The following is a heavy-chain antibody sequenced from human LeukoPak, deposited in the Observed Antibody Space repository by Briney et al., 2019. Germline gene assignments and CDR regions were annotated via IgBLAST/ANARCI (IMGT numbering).Heavy chain of an antibody. CDR2: IYYSGST. CDR3: ARHIDDYVWGSSTP. J-gene: IGHJ5*02. CDR1: GGSISSSSYY. V-gene: IGHV4-39*01. Sequence: ASETLSLTCTVSGGSISSSSYYWGWIRQPPGKGLEWIGSIYYSGSTYYNPSLKSRVTISVDTSKNQFSLKLSSVTAADTAVYYCARHIDDYVWGSSTPWGQGTLVTVSS. D-gene: IGHD3-16*01.